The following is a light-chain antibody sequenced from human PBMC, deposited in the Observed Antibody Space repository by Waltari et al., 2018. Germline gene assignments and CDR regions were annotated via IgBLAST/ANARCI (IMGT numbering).Light chain of an antibody. J-gene: IGKJ3*01. V-gene: IGKV1-39*01. CDR2: SAS. Sequence: TCRASQSIDRYLNWYQQKEGRAPNLLIYSASNLQSGVTSRFSGSGSGTDFTLTISSLQHEDFATYYCQQSYSAPFTFGPGTKVDI. CDR3: QQSYSAPFT. CDR1: QSIDRY.